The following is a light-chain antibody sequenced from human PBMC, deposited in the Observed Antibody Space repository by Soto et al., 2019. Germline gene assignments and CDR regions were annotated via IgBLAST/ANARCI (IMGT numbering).Light chain of an antibody. J-gene: IGLJ3*02. Sequence: QSVLTQSPSASASPGAPVKLTCTLSSGHIDYAIAWHQQQPEKGPRYLMKVTSDGSHTKGDGIPDRFSGSSSGADRYLTISSLRSDDEADYYCQAGGTGGVFGGGTQVTVL. CDR1: SGHIDYA. CDR3: QAGGTGGV. CDR2: VTSDGSH. V-gene: IGLV4-69*01.